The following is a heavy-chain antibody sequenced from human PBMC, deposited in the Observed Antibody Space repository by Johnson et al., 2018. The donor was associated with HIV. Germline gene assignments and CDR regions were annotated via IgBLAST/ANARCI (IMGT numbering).Heavy chain of an antibody. Sequence: VQLVESGGGVVQPGGSLRLSCAASGFTVSSNYMSWVRQAPGKGLEWVSTFYSGDSTYYADSVKGRFTISRDNSKNTLYLQMNSLRAEDTAVYYCARMTTTVSHHDAFDIWGQGTMVTVSS. CDR3: ARMTTTVSHHDAFDI. CDR2: FYSGDST. D-gene: IGHD4-17*01. CDR1: GFTVSSNY. J-gene: IGHJ3*02. V-gene: IGHV3-66*01.